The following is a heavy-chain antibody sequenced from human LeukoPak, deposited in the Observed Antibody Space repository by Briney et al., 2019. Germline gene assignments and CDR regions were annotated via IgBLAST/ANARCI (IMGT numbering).Heavy chain of an antibody. CDR1: GGSISSYY. CDR3: ARRGRYSSSSENAFDI. D-gene: IGHD6-6*01. CDR2: IYYSGST. J-gene: IGHJ3*02. V-gene: IGHV4-59*01. Sequence: SETLSLTCTVSGGSISSYYWSWIRQPPGKGLEWIGYIYYSGSTNYNPSLKSRVTISVDTSKNQFSLKLSSVTAADTAVYYCARRGRYSSSSENAFDIWGQGTMVTVSS.